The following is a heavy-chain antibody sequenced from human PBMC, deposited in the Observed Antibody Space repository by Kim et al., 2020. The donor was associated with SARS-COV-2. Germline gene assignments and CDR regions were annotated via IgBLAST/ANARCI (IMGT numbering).Heavy chain of an antibody. V-gene: IGHV4-59*13. CDR1: GGSISSYY. J-gene: IGHJ4*02. Sequence: SETLSLTCTVSGGSISSYYWSWIRQPPGKGLEWIGYIYYSGSTNYNPSLKSRVTISVDTSKNQFSLKLSSVTAADTAVYYCARLKNSYFDYWGQGTLVTVSS. CDR2: IYYSGST. CDR3: ARLKNSYFDY.